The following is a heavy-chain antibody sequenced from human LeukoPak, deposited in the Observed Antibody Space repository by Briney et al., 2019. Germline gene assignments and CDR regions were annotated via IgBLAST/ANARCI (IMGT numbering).Heavy chain of an antibody. CDR2: IYYSGST. CDR3: ARVAYDSSGYHYRLDY. J-gene: IGHJ4*02. D-gene: IGHD3-22*01. CDR1: GGSISSYY. V-gene: IGHV4-59*01. Sequence: PSETLSLTCTVSGGSISSYYWSWIRQPPGKGLEWIGYIYYSGSTNYNPSLKSRVTISVDTSKNQFSLKLSSVTAADTAVYYCARVAYDSSGYHYRLDYWGQGTLVTVSS.